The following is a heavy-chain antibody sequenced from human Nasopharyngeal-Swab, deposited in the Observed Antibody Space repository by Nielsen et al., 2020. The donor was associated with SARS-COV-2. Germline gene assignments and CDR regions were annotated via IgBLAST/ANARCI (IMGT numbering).Heavy chain of an antibody. V-gene: IGHV5-51*01. Sequence: GGSLRLSCKGSGYSFSSYWIGWVRQMPGKGLEWMGIIFPGDSDTRYSPSFQGQVTISADKSISTAYLQWSSLKASDTAMYYCARSSSSDPYYYYGMDVWGQGTTVTVSS. J-gene: IGHJ6*02. D-gene: IGHD6-6*01. CDR3: ARSSSSDPYYYYGMDV. CDR2: IFPGDSDT. CDR1: GYSFSSYW.